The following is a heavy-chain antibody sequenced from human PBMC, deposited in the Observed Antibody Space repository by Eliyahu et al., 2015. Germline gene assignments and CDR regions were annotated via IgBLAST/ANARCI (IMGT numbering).Heavy chain of an antibody. V-gene: IGHV3-33*08. CDR3: ARDHDYSGNYLED. Sequence: VRSGRSLRLSCSASXXXXRDSAMPWXRQAPGKGLEWVAIIWYDXSNQYYADSVKGRFTISRDNSKNTVSLQMNSLRGEDTAIYYCARDHDYSGNYLEDWGQGTLVAVSS. CDR1: XXXXRDSA. J-gene: IGHJ4*02. CDR2: IWYDXSNQ. D-gene: IGHD4-23*01.